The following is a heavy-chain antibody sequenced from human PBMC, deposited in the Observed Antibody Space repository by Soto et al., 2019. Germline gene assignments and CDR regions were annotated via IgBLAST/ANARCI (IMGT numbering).Heavy chain of an antibody. D-gene: IGHD2-2*02. CDR3: ARGRSYCSSTSCYRGHYYYGMDV. V-gene: IGHV4-34*01. CDR2: INHSGST. Sequence: QVQLQQWGAGLLKPSETLSLTCAVYGGSFSGYYWSGIRQPPGKGLEWIGEINHSGSTNYNPSLKSRVTISVDTSKNQFSLKLSSVTAADTAVYYCARGRSYCSSTSCYRGHYYYGMDVWGQGTTVTVSS. CDR1: GGSFSGYY. J-gene: IGHJ6*02.